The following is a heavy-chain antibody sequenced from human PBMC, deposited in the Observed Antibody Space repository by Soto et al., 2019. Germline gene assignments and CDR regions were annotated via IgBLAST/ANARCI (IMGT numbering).Heavy chain of an antibody. J-gene: IGHJ3*02. CDR2: ISTYNDNT. CDR3: ARDAWVTNAPDGSDI. D-gene: IGHD3-16*01. Sequence: ASVKVSCKSSGYTFSSYGINWVRQAPGQGLEWMGWISTYNDNTNYAENLQDRVTMTTDTSTSTAYMELRSLRSDDTAVHYCARDAWVTNAPDGSDIWGQGTMVTVSS. CDR1: GYTFSSYG. V-gene: IGHV1-18*01.